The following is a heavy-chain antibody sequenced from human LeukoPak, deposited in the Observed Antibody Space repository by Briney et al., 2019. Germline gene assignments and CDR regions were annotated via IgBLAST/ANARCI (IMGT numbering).Heavy chain of an antibody. Sequence: GGSLRLSCAASGFTFSSYVIHWVRQAPGKGLEWVAGIWYDGSNYYYPDSVKGRFTISRDNSNNTLYLQMNSLRAEDTGVYYCARDGRALLRDFDYWGQGTLVTVSS. V-gene: IGHV3-33*01. CDR3: ARDGRALLRDFDY. CDR1: GFTFSSYV. J-gene: IGHJ4*02. D-gene: IGHD1-26*01. CDR2: IWYDGSNY.